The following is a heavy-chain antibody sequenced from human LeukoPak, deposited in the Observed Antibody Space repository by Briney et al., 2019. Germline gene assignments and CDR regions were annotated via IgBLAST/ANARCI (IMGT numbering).Heavy chain of an antibody. CDR2: MNPNSGNT. D-gene: IGHD3-10*01. CDR3: ARGFYGSGERYYYYYMDV. V-gene: IGHV1-8*01. J-gene: IGHJ6*03. CDR1: GYTFTSYD. Sequence: ASVKVSCKASGYTFTSYDINWVRQATGQGLEWMGWMNPNSGNTGYAQKFQGRVTMTRNTSISTAYVELSSLRSEDTAVYYCARGFYGSGERYYYYYMDVWGKGTTVTVSS.